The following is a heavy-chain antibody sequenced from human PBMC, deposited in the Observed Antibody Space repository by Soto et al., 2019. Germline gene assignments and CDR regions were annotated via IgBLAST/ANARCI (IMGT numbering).Heavy chain of an antibody. V-gene: IGHV5-51*01. CDR3: ARHLYGSGSYKRGGVDV. D-gene: IGHD3-10*01. CDR2: TYPGDSDT. Sequence: PGESLKISCKGSGYSFTSYWIGWVRQMPGKGLEWMGITYPGDSDTRYSPSFQGQVTISADKSISTAYLQWSSLKASDTAMYYCARHLYGSGSYKRGGVDVWGQGTTVTVSS. J-gene: IGHJ6*02. CDR1: GYSFTSYW.